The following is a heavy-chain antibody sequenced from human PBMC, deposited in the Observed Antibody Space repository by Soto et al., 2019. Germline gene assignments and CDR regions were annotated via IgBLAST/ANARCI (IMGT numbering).Heavy chain of an antibody. CDR3: AREDAARIERWFDA. Sequence: PSETLALTCAVSVGSIISASYSWKWIRQSPGRGLEWIGHIYSSGSTYYNPSLKSRVPISVDTSNNQFSLKLTSVTAADTAVYFCAREDAARIERWFDAWGQGIMVTVSS. D-gene: IGHD6-6*01. V-gene: IGHV4-31*11. CDR2: IYSSGST. CDR1: VGSIISASYS. J-gene: IGHJ5*02.